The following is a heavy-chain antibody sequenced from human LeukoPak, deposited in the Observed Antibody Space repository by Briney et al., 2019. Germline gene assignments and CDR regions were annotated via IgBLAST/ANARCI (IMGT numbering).Heavy chain of an antibody. CDR3: AREIGPRQLHLWGSAFDY. CDR2: INPSDGKT. D-gene: IGHD5-18*01. V-gene: IGHV1-46*01. J-gene: IGHJ4*02. Sequence: ASVKVSCKASGYTFTNYYMHWVRQAPGQGLEWMGIINPSDGKTNYAQKFQGRVTMTRDTSTSTVYMELSSLRSEDTAPYYCAREIGPRQLHLWGSAFDYWGRGTLVTVSS. CDR1: GYTFTNYY.